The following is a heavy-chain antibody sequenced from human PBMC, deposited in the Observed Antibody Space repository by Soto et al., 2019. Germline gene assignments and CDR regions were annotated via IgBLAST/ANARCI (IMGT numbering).Heavy chain of an antibody. V-gene: IGHV2-5*02. Sequence: KESGPTLVKPTQTLTLTCTFSGFSLSTSVVAVVWIRQAPRRAPDWLAFIFWDEDKRYSPSLDNSLTFTKDTSKNQVVLTMTNMDPVATATYYCARIFDFWSGYYFSYWGRGTLVTVSS. J-gene: IGHJ4*02. CDR2: IFWDEDK. CDR1: GFSLSTSVVA. CDR3: ARIFDFWSGYYFSY. D-gene: IGHD3-3*01.